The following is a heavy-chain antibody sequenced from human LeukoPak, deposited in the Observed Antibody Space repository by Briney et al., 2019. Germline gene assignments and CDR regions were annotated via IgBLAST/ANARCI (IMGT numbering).Heavy chain of an antibody. J-gene: IGHJ4*02. D-gene: IGHD3-22*01. CDR3: ARADDSSGYYYSGSGRYYFDY. V-gene: IGHV4-31*03. CDR2: IYYSGST. Sequence: SETLSLTCTVSGGSISSGGYYWSWIRQHPGKGLEWIGYIYYSGSTYYNPSLKSRVTISVDTSKNQFSLKLSSVTAADTAVYYCARADDSSGYYYSGSGRYYFDYWGQGTLVTVSS. CDR1: GGSISSGGYY.